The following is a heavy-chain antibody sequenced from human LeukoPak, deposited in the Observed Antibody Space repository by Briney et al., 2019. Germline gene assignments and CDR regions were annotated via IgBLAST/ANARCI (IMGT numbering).Heavy chain of an antibody. CDR1: GGSFSGYY. V-gene: IGHV4-34*01. CDR2: INHSGRT. Sequence: SETLSLTCAVYGGSFSGYYWSWIRQPPGKGLEWIGEINHSGRTNYNPSLKSRVTISVDTSKNQFSLKLSSVTAADTAVYYCARGIAYYYDYWGQGTLVTVSS. J-gene: IGHJ4*02. CDR3: ARGIAYYYDY.